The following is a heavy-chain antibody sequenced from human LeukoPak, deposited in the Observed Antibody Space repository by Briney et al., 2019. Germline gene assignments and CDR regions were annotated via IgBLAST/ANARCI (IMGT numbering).Heavy chain of an antibody. Sequence: SETLSLTCTVSGGSISGHHWTWIRQPPGTGLEWIGYFYDSGDFNYNPSLKSRVTIWMDMSNNQFSLTMSCVTAADTAMYYCARLLRPGGRKGDAFDIWGQGTLVTVSS. J-gene: IGHJ3*02. D-gene: IGHD1-26*01. V-gene: IGHV4-59*08. CDR1: GGSISGHH. CDR3: ARLLRPGGRKGDAFDI. CDR2: FYDSGDF.